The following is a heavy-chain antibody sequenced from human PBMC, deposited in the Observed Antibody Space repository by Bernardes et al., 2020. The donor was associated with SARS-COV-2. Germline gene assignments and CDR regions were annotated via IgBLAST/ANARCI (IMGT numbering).Heavy chain of an antibody. CDR2: VSASGATT. V-gene: IGHV3-23*01. CDR3: AKEKESPGYSAYYFHGLDV. CDR1: GFTFSNYA. Sequence: GGSLRLSCAASGFTFSNYALSWVRQAPGKGLEWVAAVSASGATTYYADSVKGRFAVSRETSANTIYLQMNSLTVEDTALYYCAKEKESPGYSAYYFHGLDVWGQGTTVSVSS. J-gene: IGHJ6*02. D-gene: IGHD1-26*01.